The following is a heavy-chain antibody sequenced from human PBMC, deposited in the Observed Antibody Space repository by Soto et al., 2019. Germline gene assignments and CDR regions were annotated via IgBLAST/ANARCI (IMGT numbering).Heavy chain of an antibody. CDR2: IYYSGST. D-gene: IGHD2-2*01. Sequence: PSETLSLTCTVSGGSISSYYWSWIRQPPGKGLEWIGNIYYSGSTYYNPSLKGRVTISIDTSRKQFSLKLNSVTAADTAVYYWARWGYCSGSYCYPDYWGQGTRVTVS. CDR1: GGSISSYY. V-gene: IGHV4-59*08. CDR3: ARWGYCSGSYCYPDY. J-gene: IGHJ4*02.